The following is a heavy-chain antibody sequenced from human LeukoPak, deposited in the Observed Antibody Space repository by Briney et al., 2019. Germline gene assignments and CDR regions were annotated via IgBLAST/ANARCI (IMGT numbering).Heavy chain of an antibody. CDR2: FSAYNGNT. V-gene: IGHV1-18*01. CDR3: ARDGRLVVVPAAIGNY. CDR1: GYTFTSYG. Sequence: ASVKVSCKXSGYTFTSYGISWVRQAPGQGLEWMGWFSAYNGNTNYSQKLQGGVTMTTDTSTSTAYMELRSLRSDDTAVYYCARDGRLVVVPAAIGNYWGQGTLVTVSS. J-gene: IGHJ4*02. D-gene: IGHD2-2*01.